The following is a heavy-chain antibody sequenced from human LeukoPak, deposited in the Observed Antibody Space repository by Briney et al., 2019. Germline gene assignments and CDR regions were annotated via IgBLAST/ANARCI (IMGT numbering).Heavy chain of an antibody. CDR3: VRGTVDY. V-gene: IGHV7-4-1*02. D-gene: IGHD3/OR15-3a*01. CDR1: GYTFTDYT. Sequence: ASVKVSCKTSGYTFTDYTMNWVRQAPGQGLEWMGWIHTITGIPTFARAFTGRFAFSLDPSVTTAYLEINNLQVEDTAVYYCVRGTVDYWGQGTLVTVSS. CDR2: IHTITGIP. J-gene: IGHJ4*02.